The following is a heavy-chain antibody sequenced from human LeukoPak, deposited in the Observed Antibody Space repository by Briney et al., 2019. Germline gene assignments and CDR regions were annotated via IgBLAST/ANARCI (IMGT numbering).Heavy chain of an antibody. J-gene: IGHJ4*02. CDR1: GYTFTSYG. CDR2: ISAYNGNT. Sequence: GASVKVSCKASGYTFTSYGISWVRQAPGQGLEWMGWISAYNGNTNYAQKLQGRVTMTTDTSTSTDYMELRSLRSDDTAVYYCARDGDSSGYYPSDYWGQGTLVTVSS. V-gene: IGHV1-18*01. CDR3: ARDGDSSGYYPSDY. D-gene: IGHD3-22*01.